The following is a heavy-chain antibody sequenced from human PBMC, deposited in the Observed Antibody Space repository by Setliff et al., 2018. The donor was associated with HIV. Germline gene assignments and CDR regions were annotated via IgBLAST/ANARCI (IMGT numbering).Heavy chain of an antibody. V-gene: IGHV1-2*02. CDR3: ARDRSALWEYDY. J-gene: IGHJ4*02. D-gene: IGHD3-3*01. CDR2: INANSGGT. Sequence: ASVKVSCKASGYTFTGYYMHWVRQAPGQGLEWMGWINANSGGTYYEQKFQGRVTMTRDTSISTAYTELSGLTSDDTAVYYCARDRSALWEYDYWGQGTLVTVSS. CDR1: GYTFTGYY.